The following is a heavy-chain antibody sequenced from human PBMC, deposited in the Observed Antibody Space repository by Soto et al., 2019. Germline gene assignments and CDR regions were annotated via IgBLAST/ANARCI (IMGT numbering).Heavy chain of an antibody. CDR3: ARDPFHYDSSPTWVGYYYYGMDV. J-gene: IGHJ6*02. V-gene: IGHV3-33*01. CDR1: GFTFSSYG. Sequence: GGSLRLSCAASGFTFSSYGMHWVRQAPGKGLEWVAVIWYDGSNKYYADSVKGRFTISRDNSKNTLYLQMNSLRAEDTAVYYCARDPFHYDSSPTWVGYYYYGMDVWGQGTTVTVS. CDR2: IWYDGSNK. D-gene: IGHD3-22*01.